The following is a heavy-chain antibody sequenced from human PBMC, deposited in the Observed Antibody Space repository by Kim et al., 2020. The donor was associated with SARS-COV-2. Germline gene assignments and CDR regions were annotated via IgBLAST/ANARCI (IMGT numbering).Heavy chain of an antibody. CDR3: ARGWYSSGSYFDY. J-gene: IGHJ4*02. V-gene: IGHV1-3*01. Sequence: YSQKFQGRVTITRDTSASTAYMELSSLRSEDTAVYYCARGWYSSGSYFDYWGQGTLVTVSS. D-gene: IGHD6-19*01.